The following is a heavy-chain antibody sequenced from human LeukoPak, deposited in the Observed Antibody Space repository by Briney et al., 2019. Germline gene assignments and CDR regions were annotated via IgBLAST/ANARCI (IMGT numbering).Heavy chain of an antibody. CDR1: GYTFTSYD. Sequence: GASVKVSCKASGYTFTSYDINWVRQATGQGLEWMGWMNPNSGNTGYAQKFQGRVTMTRNTSISTAYMELGSLRSEDTAVYYCASSTVTTHYYYMDVWGKGTTVTISS. V-gene: IGHV1-8*01. J-gene: IGHJ6*03. CDR2: MNPNSGNT. CDR3: ASSTVTTHYYYMDV. D-gene: IGHD4-17*01.